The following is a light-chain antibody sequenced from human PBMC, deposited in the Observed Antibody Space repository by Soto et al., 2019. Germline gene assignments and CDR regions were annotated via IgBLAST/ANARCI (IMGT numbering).Light chain of an antibody. CDR3: TSSTSTTTRV. V-gene: IGLV2-14*01. J-gene: IGLJ7*01. CDR1: SSDVGDYNY. Sequence: QSALTQPASVSGSPGQSITISCTGTSSDVGDYNYVSWYQQHPGKAPKLMIYEVNNRPSGVSNRFSGSKSGNTASLTISGLQAEDEADYYCTSSTSTTTRVFGGGTQLTVL. CDR2: EVN.